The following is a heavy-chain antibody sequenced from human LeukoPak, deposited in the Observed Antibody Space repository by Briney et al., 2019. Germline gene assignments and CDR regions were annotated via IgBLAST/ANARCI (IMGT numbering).Heavy chain of an antibody. CDR2: IYTTGST. CDR3: ARAPTCSTSSSSPFDI. Sequence: SQTLSLTCTVSGGSITTGSYYWIWIRQPAGKGLEWIGRIYTTGSTDYNPSLKSRVTMSVDTSKNQFSLKLTSVTVADTALYYCARAPTCSTSSSSPFDIWGQRTMVTVSS. J-gene: IGHJ3*02. V-gene: IGHV4-61*02. CDR1: GGSITTGSYY. D-gene: IGHD2-2*01.